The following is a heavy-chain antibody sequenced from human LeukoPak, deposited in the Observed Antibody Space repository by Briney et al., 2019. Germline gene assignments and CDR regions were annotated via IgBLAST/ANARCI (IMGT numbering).Heavy chain of an antibody. Sequence: PGGSLRLSCAASGFTFSSYSMNWVRQAPGKGLEWVSCISSSSSYIYYADSMKGRFTISRDNAKKSLYLQMNSLRAEDTAVYYCARGTTTVTGEGDNFDYWGQGTLVTVSS. V-gene: IGHV3-21*01. CDR1: GFTFSSYS. CDR3: ARGTTTVTGEGDNFDY. J-gene: IGHJ4*02. CDR2: ISSSSSYI. D-gene: IGHD4-11*01.